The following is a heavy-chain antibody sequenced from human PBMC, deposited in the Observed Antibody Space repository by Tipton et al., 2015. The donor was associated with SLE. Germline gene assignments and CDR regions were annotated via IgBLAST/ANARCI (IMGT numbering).Heavy chain of an antibody. J-gene: IGHJ4*02. Sequence: TLSLTCTVSGGSISSYYWSWIWQPPGKGLEWIGYIYYSGSTNYNPSLKSRVTISVDTSKNQFSLKLSSVTAADTAVYYCARDADSSSWYYFDYWGQGTLVTVSS. CDR1: GGSISSYY. CDR3: ARDADSSSWYYFDY. CDR2: IYYSGST. V-gene: IGHV4-59*01. D-gene: IGHD6-13*01.